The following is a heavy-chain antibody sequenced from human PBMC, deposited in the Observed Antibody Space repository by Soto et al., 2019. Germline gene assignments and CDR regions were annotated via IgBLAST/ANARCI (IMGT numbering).Heavy chain of an antibody. CDR2: ISGSGGST. D-gene: IGHD2-15*01. Sequence: GGSLRLSCAASGFTFSSYAMSWVRQAPGKGLEWVSAISGSGGSTYYADSVKGRFTISRDNSKNTLYLQMNSLRAEDTAVYYFAKRDFVVVVAANYYYMDVWGKGTTVTVSS. V-gene: IGHV3-23*01. CDR1: GFTFSSYA. CDR3: AKRDFVVVVAANYYYMDV. J-gene: IGHJ6*03.